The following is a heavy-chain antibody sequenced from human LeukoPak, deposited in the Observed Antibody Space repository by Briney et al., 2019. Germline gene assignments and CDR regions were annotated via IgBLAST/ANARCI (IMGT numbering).Heavy chain of an antibody. D-gene: IGHD3-10*01. Sequence: LGESLKISCKTSGFPFNAFWVVWVRQVPGKGLESVGMIAPGDPATRYSPSFQGQVTISADKSLTTAYLQWDSWKASDTAMYHCARRAGYGSARAYAARIDPCGQRTLGTVS. J-gene: IGHJ5*02. CDR1: GFPFNAFW. V-gene: IGHV5-51*01. CDR2: IAPGDPAT. CDR3: ARRAGYGSARAYAARIDP.